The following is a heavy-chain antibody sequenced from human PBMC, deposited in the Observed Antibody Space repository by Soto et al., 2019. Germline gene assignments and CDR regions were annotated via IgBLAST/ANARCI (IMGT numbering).Heavy chain of an antibody. CDR3: ARVFFIAAAGSRYYYYGMDV. D-gene: IGHD6-13*01. CDR2: TYYRSKWYN. J-gene: IGHJ6*02. V-gene: IGHV6-1*01. Sequence: QTLSLTCAISGDSVSSNSAAWNWIRQSPSRGLEWLGRTYYRSKWYNDYAVSVKSRITINPDTSKNQFSLQLNSVTPEDTAVYYCARVFFIAAAGSRYYYYGMDVWGQGTTVTVSS. CDR1: GDSVSSNSAA.